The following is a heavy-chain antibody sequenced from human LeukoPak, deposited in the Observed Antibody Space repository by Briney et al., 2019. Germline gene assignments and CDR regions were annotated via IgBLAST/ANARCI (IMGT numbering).Heavy chain of an antibody. D-gene: IGHD3/OR15-3a*01. Sequence: GGSLRLSCAASGFTFRSHDMSWVRQAPGKGLEWVSGISASGGSTFYADSVKGRFTISRNNSKNTLYLQMNGLRVEDTAVYYCVREGPRGLAFDIWGQGTMVTVSS. J-gene: IGHJ3*02. CDR2: ISASGGST. CDR3: VREGPRGLAFDI. CDR1: GFTFRSHD. V-gene: IGHV3-23*01.